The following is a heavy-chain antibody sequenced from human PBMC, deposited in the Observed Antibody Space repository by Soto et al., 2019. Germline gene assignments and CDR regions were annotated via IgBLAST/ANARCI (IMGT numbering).Heavy chain of an antibody. J-gene: IGHJ4*02. CDR1: GFTFSSYC. D-gene: IGHD5-18*01. CDR3: ARSLDYSYDY. CDR2: IKQDGSEK. Sequence: PGGALRLSCAASGFTFSSYCMSWVRQAPGKGLEWVANIKQDGSEKYYVDSVKGRFTISRDNAKNSLYLQMNSLRAEDTAVYYCARSLDYSYDYWGQGTLVTVSS. V-gene: IGHV3-7*01.